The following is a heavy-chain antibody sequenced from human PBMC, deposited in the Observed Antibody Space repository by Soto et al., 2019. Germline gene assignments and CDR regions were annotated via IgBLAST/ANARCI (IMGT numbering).Heavy chain of an antibody. CDR2: ISAYNGNT. V-gene: IGHV1-18*01. J-gene: IGHJ3*02. CDR3: AASPSIVGAPGAFDI. Sequence: ASVKVSCKASGYTFTSSGISWVRQAPGQGLEWMGWISAYNGNTNYAQKLQGRVTMTTDTSTSTAYMELRTLRSEDTAVYYCAASPSIVGAPGAFDIWGQGTMVTVSS. D-gene: IGHD1-26*01. CDR1: GYTFTSSG.